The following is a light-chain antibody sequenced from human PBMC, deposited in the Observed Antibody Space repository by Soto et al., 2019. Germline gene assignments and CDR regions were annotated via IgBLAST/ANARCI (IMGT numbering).Light chain of an antibody. CDR3: GSWDSSLSAYV. J-gene: IGLJ1*01. Sequence: QSALTQPPSVSAAPGQKVTISCSGSSSNIGGNSVSWYQQLPGTAPKLLIYDDNKRPSGIPDRFSGSKSGTSATLGITGVQTGDEAGYYCGSWDSSLSAYVFGTGTKVTVL. V-gene: IGLV1-51*01. CDR1: SSNIGGNS. CDR2: DDN.